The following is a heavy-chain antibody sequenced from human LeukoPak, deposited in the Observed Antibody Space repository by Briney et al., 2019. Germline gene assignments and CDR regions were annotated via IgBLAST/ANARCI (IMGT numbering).Heavy chain of an antibody. D-gene: IGHD3-22*01. CDR3: ARGVTMIEGFDY. CDR2: IIPIFGTA. J-gene: IGHJ4*02. CDR1: GGTFSSYA. V-gene: IGHV1-69*13. Sequence: SVKVSCKAPGGTFSSYAISWVRQAPGQGLEWMGGIIPIFGTANYAQKFQGRVTITADESTSTAYMELSSLRSEDTAVYYCARGVTMIEGFDYWGQGTLVTVSS.